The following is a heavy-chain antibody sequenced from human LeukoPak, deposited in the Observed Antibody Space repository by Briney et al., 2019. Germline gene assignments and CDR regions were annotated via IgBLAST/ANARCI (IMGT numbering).Heavy chain of an antibody. Sequence: SVKVCCKASGYTFTYRYLHWVRQAPGQALEWMGWITPFNGNTNYAQQFQDRVTITRDRSRNTVYMELNSLRFEDTAMYYCARLYSGYDGTHDRHDYWGQGTLVTVSS. CDR2: ITPFNGNT. CDR1: GYTFTYRY. D-gene: IGHD5-12*01. CDR3: ARLYSGYDGTHDRHDY. J-gene: IGHJ4*02. V-gene: IGHV1-45*02.